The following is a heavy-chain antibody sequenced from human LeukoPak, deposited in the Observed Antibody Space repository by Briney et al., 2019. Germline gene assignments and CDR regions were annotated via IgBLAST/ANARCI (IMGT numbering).Heavy chain of an antibody. CDR3: ARESYSARFDY. D-gene: IGHD2-21*01. CDR1: GFPFSSYG. J-gene: IGHJ4*02. Sequence: GGSLRLSCAGSGFPFSSYGMNWVRQAPGKGLEGVSSISRSSSYIHYADSVKGRFTISSNNAKNSLNLQMNSLRAEYTAVYYCARESYSARFDYWGQGTLVTVSS. CDR2: ISRSSSYI. V-gene: IGHV3-21*01.